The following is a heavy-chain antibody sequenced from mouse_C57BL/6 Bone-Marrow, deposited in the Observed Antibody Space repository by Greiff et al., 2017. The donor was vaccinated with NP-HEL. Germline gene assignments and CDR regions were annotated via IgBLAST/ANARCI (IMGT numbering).Heavy chain of an antibody. Sequence: QVQLQQSGAELARPGASVTLSCKASGYTFTSYGISWVKQRTGQGLEWIGEIYPRSGNTYYNEKFKGKATLTADKSSSTAYMELRSLTSEDSAVYFCARRGPYGSSSYYLDYWGQGTTLTVSS. CDR1: GYTFTSYG. D-gene: IGHD1-1*01. CDR2: IYPRSGNT. V-gene: IGHV1-81*01. J-gene: IGHJ2*01. CDR3: ARRGPYGSSSYYLDY.